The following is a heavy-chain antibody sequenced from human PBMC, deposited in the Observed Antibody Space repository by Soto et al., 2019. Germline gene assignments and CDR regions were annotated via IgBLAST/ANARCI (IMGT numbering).Heavy chain of an antibody. D-gene: IGHD2-15*01. Sequence: GESLKISCKGSGYSFVTYWITWVRQMPGKGLEWMGRIDPGDSYARYSPSFEGHVTMSVGRSINTAYLQWSSLRASDSAIYYCAKNVEDFYFGLDAWGQGTSVTSP. CDR1: GYSFVTYW. CDR3: AKNVEDFYFGLDA. CDR2: IDPGDSYA. V-gene: IGHV5-10-1*01. J-gene: IGHJ6*02.